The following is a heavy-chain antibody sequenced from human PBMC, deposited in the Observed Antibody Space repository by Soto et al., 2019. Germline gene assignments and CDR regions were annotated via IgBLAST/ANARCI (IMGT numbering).Heavy chain of an antibody. Sequence: ASVKVSCKASGYTFTSYGISWVRQAPGQGLEWMGWISAYNGNTNYAQKLQGRVTMTTDTSTSTAYMELRTLRSDDTAVYYCARGKDYGDYGEEERKGFDYWGQGTLVTVSS. CDR3: ARGKDYGDYGEEERKGFDY. V-gene: IGHV1-18*01. CDR2: ISAYNGNT. J-gene: IGHJ4*02. D-gene: IGHD4-17*01. CDR1: GYTFTSYG.